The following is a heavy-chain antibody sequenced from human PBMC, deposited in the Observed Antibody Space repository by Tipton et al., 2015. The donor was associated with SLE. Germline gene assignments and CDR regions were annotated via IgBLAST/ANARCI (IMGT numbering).Heavy chain of an antibody. CDR2: IYHSGST. CDR3: ARDLDSSGWYYFDY. V-gene: IGHV4-38-2*02. D-gene: IGHD6-19*01. Sequence: TLSLTCTVSGYSISSGYYWGWIRQPPGKGLEWIGRIYHSGSTYYNPSLKSRVTISVDMSKNQFSLKLSSVTAADTALYYCARDLDSSGWYYFDYWGQGTLVTVSS. CDR1: GYSISSGYY. J-gene: IGHJ4*02.